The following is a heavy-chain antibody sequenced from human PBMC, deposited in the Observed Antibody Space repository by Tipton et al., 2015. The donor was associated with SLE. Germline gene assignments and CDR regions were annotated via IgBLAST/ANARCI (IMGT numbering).Heavy chain of an antibody. Sequence: TLSLTCTVSGGSISSNSYYWGWIRQPPGKGLEWIGSVHYSGSTYYNPSLKSRVTISVDTSKNQFSLKLSSVTAADTAVYYCARQPRIVVVVAATPGSFDYGGQGTLVTVSS. V-gene: IGHV4-39*01. CDR2: VHYSGST. CDR3: ARQPRIVVVVAATPGSFDY. D-gene: IGHD2-15*01. CDR1: GGSISSNSYY. J-gene: IGHJ4*02.